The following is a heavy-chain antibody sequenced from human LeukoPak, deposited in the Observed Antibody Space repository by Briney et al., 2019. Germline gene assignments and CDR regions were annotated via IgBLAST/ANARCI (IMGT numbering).Heavy chain of an antibody. V-gene: IGHV3-21*01. CDR1: GFTFSSYS. Sequence: GGSLRLSCAASGFTFSSYSMNWVRQAPGKGLEWVSSISSSSSYIYYADSVKGRSTISRDNAKNSLYLQMNSLRAEDTAVYYCARWVSSYYYMDVWGKGTTVTVSS. D-gene: IGHD2/OR15-2a*01. J-gene: IGHJ6*03. CDR2: ISSSSSYI. CDR3: ARWVSSYYYMDV.